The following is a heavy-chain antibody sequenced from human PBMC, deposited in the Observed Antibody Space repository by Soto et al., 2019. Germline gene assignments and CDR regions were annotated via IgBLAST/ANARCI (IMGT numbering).Heavy chain of an antibody. CDR1: GFTFSSYG. CDR2: IWYDGSNK. D-gene: IGHD4-17*01. J-gene: IGHJ3*02. Sequence: PGWSLRLSCAASGFTFSSYGMHWVRQAPGKGLEWVAVIWYDGSNKYYADSVKGRFTISRDNSKNTLYLQMNSLRAEDTAVYYCARESKATVTPDAFDIWGQGTMVIVSS. V-gene: IGHV3-33*01. CDR3: ARESKATVTPDAFDI.